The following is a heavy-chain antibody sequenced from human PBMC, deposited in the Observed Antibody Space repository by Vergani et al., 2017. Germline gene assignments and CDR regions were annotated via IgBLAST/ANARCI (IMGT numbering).Heavy chain of an antibody. V-gene: IGHV5-10-1*01. J-gene: IGHJ4*02. CDR1: GYSFTSYW. Sequence: EVQLVQSGAEVKKPGESLRISCKGSGYSFTSYWISWVRQMPGKGLEWMGRIDPSDSYTNYSPSFQGHVTISADKSISTAYLQWSSLKASDTAMYYCARHYYSLKDSSSWPTDIDYWGQGTLVTVSS. D-gene: IGHD6-13*01. CDR3: ARHYYSLKDSSSWPTDIDY. CDR2: IDPSDSYT.